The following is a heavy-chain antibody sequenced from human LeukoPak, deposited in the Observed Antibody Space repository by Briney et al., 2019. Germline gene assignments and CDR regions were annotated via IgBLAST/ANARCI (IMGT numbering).Heavy chain of an antibody. CDR1: GGSISGHF. Sequence: SETLSLTCTVSGGSISGHFWSWSRQPPGKGLEWIGYINHSGSTYYNPSLKSRVTISVDRSKNQFSLKLSSVTAADTAVYYCARGLGGSYSDYWGQGTLVTVSS. J-gene: IGHJ4*02. V-gene: IGHV4-30-2*01. CDR3: ARGLGGSYSDY. D-gene: IGHD1-26*01. CDR2: INHSGST.